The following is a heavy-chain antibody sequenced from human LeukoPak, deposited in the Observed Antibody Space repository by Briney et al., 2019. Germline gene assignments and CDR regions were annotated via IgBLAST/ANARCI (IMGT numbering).Heavy chain of an antibody. J-gene: IGHJ4*02. CDR3: ASRRVLWFGESMGGSFDY. D-gene: IGHD3-10*01. CDR1: GFTFDEYG. Sequence: GGSLRLSCAASGFTFDEYGMSWVRKAPGKGLERVSGINWNGGSTGYADSVKGRFTISRDNAKNSLYQEKNSLRAEDTAVDYCASRRVLWFGESMGGSFDYWGQGTLVTVSS. CDR2: INWNGGST. V-gene: IGHV3-20*04.